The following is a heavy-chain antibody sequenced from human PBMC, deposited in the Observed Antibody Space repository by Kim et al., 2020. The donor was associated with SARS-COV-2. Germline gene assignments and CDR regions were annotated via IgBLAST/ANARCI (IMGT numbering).Heavy chain of an antibody. Sequence: SETLSLTCTVSGGSISSYYWSWIRQPPGKGLEWIGYIYYSGSTNYNPSLKSRVTISVDTSKNQFSLKLSSVTAADTAVYYCAGGRGWYNPPSFYWGQGTLVTVSS. D-gene: IGHD6-19*01. V-gene: IGHV4-59*01. CDR2: IYYSGST. CDR3: AGGRGWYNPPSFY. J-gene: IGHJ4*02. CDR1: GGSISSYY.